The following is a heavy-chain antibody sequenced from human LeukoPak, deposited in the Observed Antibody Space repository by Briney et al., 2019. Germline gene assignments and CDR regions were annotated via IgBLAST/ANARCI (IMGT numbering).Heavy chain of an antibody. CDR1: GFTFSSYG. CDR3: ARDLSGSYYSYFDY. CDR2: IWYDGSNK. V-gene: IGHV3-33*01. D-gene: IGHD1-26*01. Sequence: PGGPLRLSCAASGFTFSSYGMHWVRQAPGKGLEWVAVIWYDGSNKYYADSVKGRFTISRDNSKNTLYLQMNSLRAEDTAVYYCARDLSGSYYSYFDYWGQGTLVTVSS. J-gene: IGHJ4*02.